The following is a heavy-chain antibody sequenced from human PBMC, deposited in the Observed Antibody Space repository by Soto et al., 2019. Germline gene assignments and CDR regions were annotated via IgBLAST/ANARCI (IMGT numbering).Heavy chain of an antibody. Sequence: PGGSLRLSCAASGFTFSNYNMNWVRQAPGKGLEWLSYISSSSGSIYYADSVKGRFTISRDNAKNSLYLQMNSLRAEDTAVYYCARGSDCRGGSCYSSSLGYWGRGGLVTVSS. CDR1: GFTFSNYN. CDR2: ISSSSGSI. J-gene: IGHJ4*02. V-gene: IGHV3-48*01. CDR3: ARGSDCRGGSCYSSSLGY. D-gene: IGHD2-15*01.